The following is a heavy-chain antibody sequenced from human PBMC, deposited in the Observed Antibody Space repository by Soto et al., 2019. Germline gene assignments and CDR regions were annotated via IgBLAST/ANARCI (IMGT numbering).Heavy chain of an antibody. Sequence: SEILSLTCTVSGGSISSYYWSWIRQPPGKGLEWIGYIYYSGSTNYNPSLKSRVTISVDTSKNQFSLKLSSVTAADTAVYYCARVVRYFDWSNYYYYYMDVWGKGTTVTVSS. D-gene: IGHD3-9*01. CDR1: GGSISSYY. CDR3: ARVVRYFDWSNYYYYYMDV. V-gene: IGHV4-59*01. CDR2: IYYSGST. J-gene: IGHJ6*03.